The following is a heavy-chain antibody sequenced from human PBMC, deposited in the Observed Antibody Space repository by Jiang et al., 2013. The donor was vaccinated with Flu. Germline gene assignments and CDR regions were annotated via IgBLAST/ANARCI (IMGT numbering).Heavy chain of an antibody. V-gene: IGHV4-59*08. CDR1: SLNSYY. Sequence: SLNSYYWSWIRQSQGRDWNGLDISITVGPPTTTPPSRVESPLSADTSKNQFSLKLSSVTAADTAVYYCARLYLVRGEGWFYGFDVWGQGTTVTVSS. J-gene: IGHJ6*02. CDR3: ARLYLVRGEGWFYGFDV. D-gene: IGHD3-10*01. CDR2: SITVGPP.